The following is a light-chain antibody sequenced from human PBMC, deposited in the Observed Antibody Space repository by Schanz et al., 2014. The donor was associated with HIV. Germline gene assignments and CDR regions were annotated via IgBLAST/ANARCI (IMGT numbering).Light chain of an antibody. CDR3: QQCVTYPYT. J-gene: IGKJ2*01. Sequence: DIQMTQSPSTLSASVGDGVTITCRASQYISRWLAWYQQKPGKVPKLLIYAASTLQSGVPSRFSGSGSGTEFTLTISSLQPDDFATYYCQQCVTYPYTFGQGTRLDVK. V-gene: IGKV1-5*01. CDR2: AAS. CDR1: QYISRW.